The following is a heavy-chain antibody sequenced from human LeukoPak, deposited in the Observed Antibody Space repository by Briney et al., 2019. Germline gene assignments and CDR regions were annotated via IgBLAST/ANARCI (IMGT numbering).Heavy chain of an antibody. J-gene: IGHJ4*02. Sequence: GGSLRLSCAASGFTFDDYAMHWVRQAPGKGLEWVSGISWNSGSIGYADSVKGRFTISRDNAKNSLYLQMNSLRAEDTALYYCAKDQGYDFWGGSYYFDYWGQGTLVTVSS. CDR1: GFTFDDYA. CDR3: AKDQGYDFWGGSYYFDY. CDR2: ISWNSGSI. D-gene: IGHD3-3*01. V-gene: IGHV3-9*01.